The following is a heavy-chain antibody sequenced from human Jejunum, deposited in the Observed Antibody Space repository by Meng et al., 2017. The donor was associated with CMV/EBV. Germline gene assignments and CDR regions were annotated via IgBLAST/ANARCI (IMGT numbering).Heavy chain of an antibody. V-gene: IGHV3-9*03. J-gene: IGHJ3*01. D-gene: IGHD3-10*01. CDR2: ITSSGDRM. CDR3: AKGDGSYYESAFDV. CDR1: GFNFDEHA. Sequence: SGFNFDEHAMHSIRKTPGKGLEWVSGITSSGDRMAYGDSVKGRFTISRDNAKKSLFLQMNSLRTDDMALYYCAKGDGSYYESAFDVWGQGTMVTVSS.